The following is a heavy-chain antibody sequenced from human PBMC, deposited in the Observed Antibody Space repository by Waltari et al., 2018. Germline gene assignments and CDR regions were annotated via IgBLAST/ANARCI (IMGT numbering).Heavy chain of an antibody. Sequence: EVQLVESGGGLVQPGGSLSLFCAASGFPFRNYEMNWVRQAPGKGLEWVSYISSGASTIYYADSVKGRFTISRDNAKNSVYLQMNSLRAEDTAIYYCARGEGGANEYWGQGTLVTVSS. CDR1: GFPFRNYE. V-gene: IGHV3-48*03. D-gene: IGHD1-26*01. J-gene: IGHJ4*02. CDR3: ARGEGGANEY. CDR2: ISSGASTI.